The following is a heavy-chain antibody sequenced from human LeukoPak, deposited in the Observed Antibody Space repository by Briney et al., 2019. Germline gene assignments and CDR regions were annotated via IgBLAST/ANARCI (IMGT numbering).Heavy chain of an antibody. Sequence: SETLSLTCTASGYSIASGNFYWGWIRQPPGKGLEWIGNIYYSGTTYNNPSLTSRVTMSVDTSTNQFSLKMASVTAADTAMYYCGRHYYGSSQIDYWGQGTLVTVSS. CDR2: IYYSGTT. V-gene: IGHV4-39*01. J-gene: IGHJ4*02. D-gene: IGHD3-10*01. CDR1: GYSIASGNFY. CDR3: GRHYYGSSQIDY.